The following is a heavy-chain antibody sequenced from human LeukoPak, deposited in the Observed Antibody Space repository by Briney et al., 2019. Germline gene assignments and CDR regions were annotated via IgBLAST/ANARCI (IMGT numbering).Heavy chain of an antibody. D-gene: IGHD4-17*01. CDR1: GGSVSSSSYY. CDR3: AKTARVTTSGFQH. Sequence: SETLSLTCTVSGGSVSSSSYYWGWIRQPPGKGLERIGSVYYSGSTYYNPSLKSRVTISVDTSKNQFSLRLSSVIAADTAVYYCAKTARVTTSGFQHWGQGTLVTVSS. CDR2: VYYSGST. V-gene: IGHV4-39*01. J-gene: IGHJ1*01.